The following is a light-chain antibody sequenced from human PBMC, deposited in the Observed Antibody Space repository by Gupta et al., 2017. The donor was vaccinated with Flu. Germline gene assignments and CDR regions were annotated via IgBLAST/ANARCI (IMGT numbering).Light chain of an antibody. CDR1: SGHSTYA. J-gene: IGLJ3*02. Sequence: QLVLTQSPSASASLGASVKLTCTLSSGHSTYAIAWHQQQPEKGPRYLMMLSSDGSHTTGDGIPDRFSGSSSGADRSLIISSLQAEDDDYYYCQTWGTGIWVFGGGTKLTVL. CDR3: QTWGTGIWV. V-gene: IGLV4-69*02. CDR2: LSSDGSH.